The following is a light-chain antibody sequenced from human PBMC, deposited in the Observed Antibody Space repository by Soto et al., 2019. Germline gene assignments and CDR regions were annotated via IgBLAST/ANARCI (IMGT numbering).Light chain of an antibody. CDR1: QSVSSN. J-gene: IGKJ4*01. CDR2: GAS. CDR3: QQYNNWLFT. V-gene: IGKV3-15*01. Sequence: EIVMTQSPATLSVSPGERATLSCRASQSVSSNLAWYQQKPGQAPRLLIYGASTRATGIPARFSGSGSGTEFTLTISSLQSEDFAVYYCQQYNNWLFTFGGGTKVDIK.